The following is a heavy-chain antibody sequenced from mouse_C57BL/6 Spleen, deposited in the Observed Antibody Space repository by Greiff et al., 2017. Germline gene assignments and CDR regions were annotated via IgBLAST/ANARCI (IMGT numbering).Heavy chain of an antibody. Sequence: EVMLVESGGGLVKPGGSLKLSCAASGFTFSDYGMHWVRQAPEKGLEWVAYISSGSSTIYYADTVKGRFTISRDNAKNTLFLQMTSLGSEDTAMYYCARRHYGSSFYFDYWGQGTTLTVSS. CDR2: ISSGSSTI. CDR3: ARRHYGSSFYFDY. J-gene: IGHJ2*01. CDR1: GFTFSDYG. D-gene: IGHD1-1*01. V-gene: IGHV5-17*01.